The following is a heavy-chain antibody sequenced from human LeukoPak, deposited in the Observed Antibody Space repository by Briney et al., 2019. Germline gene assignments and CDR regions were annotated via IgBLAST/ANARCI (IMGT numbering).Heavy chain of an antibody. V-gene: IGHV3-43D*03. Sequence: PGGSLRLSCAASGFTFDDYAMDWVRQAPGKVLEWVSLIRWDGGSTYYADSVKGRFPISRDNSKNSLYLQMNSRRAEDTALYYCAKAIPNEYWPDVWGKGTTVTVSS. CDR1: GFTFDDYA. D-gene: IGHD2/OR15-2a*01. J-gene: IGHJ6*04. CDR2: IRWDGGST. CDR3: AKAIPNEYWPDV.